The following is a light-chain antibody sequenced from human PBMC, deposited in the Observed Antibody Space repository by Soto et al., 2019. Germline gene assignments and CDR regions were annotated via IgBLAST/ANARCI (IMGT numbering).Light chain of an antibody. J-gene: IGKJ2*01. V-gene: IGKV1-39*01. CDR2: GAS. CDR3: QQSYNLPLP. Sequence: DIQMTQSPSSLSASSGDRVTITCRASQNIGKYLIWYQQKPGRPPKVLVYGASNLQSGVSSRFSGDGFGTEFSLTINSLRPEDFATYYGQQSYNLPLPFGQGTTLETK. CDR1: QNIGKY.